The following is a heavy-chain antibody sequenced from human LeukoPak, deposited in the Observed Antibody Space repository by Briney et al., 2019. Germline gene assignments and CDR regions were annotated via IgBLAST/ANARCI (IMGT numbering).Heavy chain of an antibody. D-gene: IGHD2-15*01. CDR1: GFTFSSYW. CDR3: AREGGDIADTGFDY. Sequence: GGSLRLSCAASGFTFSSYWMSWVRQAPGKGLEWVANIEEDGSEKYYVDSVKGRFTISRDNAKNSLYMQMNSLRAEDTAVYYCAREGGDIADTGFDYWGQGTLVTVSS. V-gene: IGHV3-7*01. CDR2: IEEDGSEK. J-gene: IGHJ4*02.